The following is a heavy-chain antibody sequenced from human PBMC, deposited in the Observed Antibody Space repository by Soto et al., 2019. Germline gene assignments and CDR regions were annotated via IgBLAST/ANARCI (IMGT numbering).Heavy chain of an antibody. CDR1: GGTFSSYA. V-gene: IGHV1-69*01. CDR2: VIPIFGTA. Sequence: QVQLVQSGAEVKKPGSSVKVSCKAPGGTFSSYAISWVRQAPGQGLEWMGGVIPIFGTAKYAQKFQGRVTFTADESTSTGYMELRRLRSEDTAVYYCARSQGGSSSLDIYYYYYYGMDVWGQGTTVTVSS. D-gene: IGHD2-15*01. J-gene: IGHJ6*02. CDR3: ARSQGGSSSLDIYYYYYYGMDV.